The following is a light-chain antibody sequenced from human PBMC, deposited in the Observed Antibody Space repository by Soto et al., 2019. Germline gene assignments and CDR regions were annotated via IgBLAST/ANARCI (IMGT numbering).Light chain of an antibody. CDR2: YIS. J-gene: IGKJ5*01. CDR3: QQHNQWPVT. CDR1: RGVTNY. V-gene: IGKV3D-15*01. Sequence: TQSPDTLSLSPGERAPLSCRASRGVTNYLAWYQQKPGQAPRLLIYYISTRATGIPARFSGSGSGTEFTLTINSLQSEDSAVYYCQQHNQWPVTFGQGTRLEIK.